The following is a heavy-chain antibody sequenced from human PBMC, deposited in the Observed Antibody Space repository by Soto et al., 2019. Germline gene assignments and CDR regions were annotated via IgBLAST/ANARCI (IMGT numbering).Heavy chain of an antibody. D-gene: IGHD3-10*01. V-gene: IGHV1-46*01. Sequence: QVQLVQSGAEVKKPGASVKVSCKASGYTFSSYYMHWVRQAPGQGLEWMGVINPSGDSTSYAQRFQGRVSMTRDTSTSTLYMELSSVRSDDTAVYYCARDWEFGYWGQATLVTVSS. CDR1: GYTFSSYY. CDR3: ARDWEFGY. CDR2: INPSGDST. J-gene: IGHJ4*02.